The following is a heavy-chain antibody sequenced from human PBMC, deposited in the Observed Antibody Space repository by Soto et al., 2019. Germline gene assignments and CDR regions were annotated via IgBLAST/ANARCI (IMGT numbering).Heavy chain of an antibody. CDR2: INAGNGNT. V-gene: IGHV1-3*01. D-gene: IGHD2-2*02. CDR3: AKSATVPAAIAY. J-gene: IGHJ4*02. Sequence: QVQLVQSGAEVKKPEASVKVSCKASGYTFTSYAMHWVRQAPGQRLEWMGWINAGNGNTKYSQKFQGRVTITRDTSASTAYMELSSLRSEDTAVYYCAKSATVPAAIAYWGQGTLVTVSS. CDR1: GYTFTSYA.